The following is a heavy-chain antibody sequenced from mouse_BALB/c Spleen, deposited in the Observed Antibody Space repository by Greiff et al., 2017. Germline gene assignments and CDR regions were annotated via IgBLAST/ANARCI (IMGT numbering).Heavy chain of an antibody. CDR3: VRHEGDYYDAMDY. CDR2: IRSKSNNYAT. D-gene: IGHD1-1*01. Sequence: EVQRVESGGGLVQPKGSLKLSCAASGFTFNTYAMNWVRQAPGKGLEWVARIRSKSNNYATYYADSVKDRFTISRDDSQSMLYLQMNNLKTEDTAMYYCVRHEGDYYDAMDYWGQGTSVTVSS. V-gene: IGHV10-1*02. CDR1: GFTFNTYA. J-gene: IGHJ4*01.